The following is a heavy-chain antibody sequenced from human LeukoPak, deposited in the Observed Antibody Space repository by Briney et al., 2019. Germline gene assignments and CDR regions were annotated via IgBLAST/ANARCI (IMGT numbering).Heavy chain of an antibody. D-gene: IGHD6-13*01. CDR1: GFTFDDYA. Sequence: PGGSLRLSCAASGFTFDDYAMHWVRQAPGKGLEWVSGINWNSGNIDYANSVKGRFTISRDNAKNSLYLQMNSLRAEDTALYYCAKDSSSWYDAFDIWGQGTMVTVSS. CDR2: INWNSGNI. J-gene: IGHJ3*02. V-gene: IGHV3-9*01. CDR3: AKDSSSWYDAFDI.